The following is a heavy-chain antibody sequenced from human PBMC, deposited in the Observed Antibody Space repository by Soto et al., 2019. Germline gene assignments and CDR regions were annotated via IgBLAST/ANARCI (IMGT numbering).Heavy chain of an antibody. D-gene: IGHD1-26*01. Sequence: GGSLRLSCAASGFTFSSYAMSWVRQAPGKGLEWVSAISGSGGSTYYADSVKGRFTISRDNSKNTLYLQMNSLRAEDTAVYYCAKDFRDYSGSYSGPYWGQGTLVTVSS. CDR2: ISGSGGST. J-gene: IGHJ4*02. CDR3: AKDFRDYSGSYSGPY. CDR1: GFTFSSYA. V-gene: IGHV3-23*01.